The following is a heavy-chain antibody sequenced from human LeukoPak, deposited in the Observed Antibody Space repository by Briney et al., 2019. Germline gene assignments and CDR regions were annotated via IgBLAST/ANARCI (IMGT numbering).Heavy chain of an antibody. J-gene: IGHJ4*02. Sequence: GGSLRLSCAASGFTFSNYGMHWVRQAPGKGLVWVSRINSDGSSTSYADSVKGRFTISRDNAKNTLYLQMNSLRAEDTAVYYCARDPLDIVVVPAAMPIDDYWGQGTLVTVSS. V-gene: IGHV3-74*01. D-gene: IGHD2-2*01. CDR2: INSDGSST. CDR1: GFTFSNYG. CDR3: ARDPLDIVVVPAAMPIDDY.